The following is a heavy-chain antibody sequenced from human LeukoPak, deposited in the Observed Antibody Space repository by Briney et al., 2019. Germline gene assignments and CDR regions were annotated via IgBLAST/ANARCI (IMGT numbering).Heavy chain of an antibody. CDR2: ISWYGGST. CDR1: GFTFDGYT. D-gene: IGHD4-17*01. V-gene: IGHV3-43*01. J-gene: IGHJ4*02. Sequence: PVGSLRLSCAASGFTFDGYTMHWVRQAPGKGLEWVSLISWYGGSTYYADSVKGRFTISRDNSKNSLYLQMNSLRTEDTALYYRAKAGTTVTMVDYFDYWGQGTLVTVSS. CDR3: AKAGTTVTMVDYFDY.